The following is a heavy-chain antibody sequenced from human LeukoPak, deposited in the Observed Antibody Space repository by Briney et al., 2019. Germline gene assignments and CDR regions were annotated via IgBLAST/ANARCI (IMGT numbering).Heavy chain of an antibody. Sequence: TGGSLRLSCAASGFTFSSYALSWVRQAPGKGLEWVSAISGSGGSTYYADSVKGRFTISRDNSKNTLYLQMNSLRAEDTAVYYCGSSTVHYYNYGMDVWGQGATVTVSS. V-gene: IGHV3-23*01. CDR2: ISGSGGST. D-gene: IGHD2-21*02. J-gene: IGHJ6*02. CDR3: GSSTVHYYNYGMDV. CDR1: GFTFSSYA.